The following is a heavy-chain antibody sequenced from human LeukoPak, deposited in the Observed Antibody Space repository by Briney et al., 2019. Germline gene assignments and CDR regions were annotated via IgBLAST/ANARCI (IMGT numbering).Heavy chain of an antibody. CDR1: GFTFSSYA. CDR2: ISYDGSNK. D-gene: IGHD2-15*01. J-gene: IGHJ3*02. CDR3: ARGGRLDAFDI. V-gene: IGHV3-30-3*01. Sequence: GGSLRLSCAASGFTFSSYAMHWVRQAPGKGLEWVAVISYDGSNKYYADSVKGRFTISRDNSKNTLYLQMNSLRAEDTAVYYCARGGRLDAFDIWGQGTMVTVSS.